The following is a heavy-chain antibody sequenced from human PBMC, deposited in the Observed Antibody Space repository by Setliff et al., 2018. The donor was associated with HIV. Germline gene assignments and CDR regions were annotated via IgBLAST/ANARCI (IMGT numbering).Heavy chain of an antibody. CDR3: ARLTIFGVVEHDY. V-gene: IGHV4-31*03. D-gene: IGHD3-3*01. CDR2: IYYSGST. Sequence: SETLSLTCTVSGDSITSGGYFWSWIRQHPGKGLEWIGHIYYSGSTYYNPSLKSRVTISVDTSKNQFSLKLSSVTAADTAVYYCARLTIFGVVEHDYWGQGTLVTVSS. J-gene: IGHJ4*02. CDR1: GDSITSGGYF.